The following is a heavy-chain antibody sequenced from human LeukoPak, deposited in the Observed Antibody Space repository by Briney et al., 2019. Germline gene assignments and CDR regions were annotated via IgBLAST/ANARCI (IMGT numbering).Heavy chain of an antibody. V-gene: IGHV3-33*01. CDR1: GFTFSSYG. CDR3: ARDRALYSSSSYDY. J-gene: IGHJ4*02. D-gene: IGHD6-6*01. Sequence: GGSLRLSCAASGFTFSSYGMHWVRQAPGKGLEWVAVIWYDGSNKYYADSVKGRFTISRDNSKNTLHLQMNSLRAEDTAVYYCARDRALYSSSSYDYWGQGTLVTVSS. CDR2: IWYDGSNK.